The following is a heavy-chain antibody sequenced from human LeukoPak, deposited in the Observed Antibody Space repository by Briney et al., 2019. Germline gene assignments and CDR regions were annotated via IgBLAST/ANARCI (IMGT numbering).Heavy chain of an antibody. CDR3: ARPSLGSGATPSNY. J-gene: IGHJ4*02. D-gene: IGHD2-15*01. V-gene: IGHV1-2*02. Sequence: ASVKVSCKASGYTFTGYFIHWVRQAPGQGLEWMGWINPNTGGTIYAQKFQGGVTMTRDTSISTAYMDLTRLTSDDTAVYYCARPSLGSGATPSNYWGQGTLVTVSS. CDR2: INPNTGGT. CDR1: GYTFTGYF.